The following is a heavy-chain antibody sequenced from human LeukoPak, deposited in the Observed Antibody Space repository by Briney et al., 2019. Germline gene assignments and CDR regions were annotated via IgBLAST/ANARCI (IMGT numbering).Heavy chain of an antibody. V-gene: IGHV3-23*01. CDR3: TKGRCSGAGCGSFDS. CDR1: GFIFPNYA. CDR2: ICGSVGCT. J-gene: IGHJ4*02. D-gene: IGHD2-15*01. Sequence: GGSLRLSCAASGFIFPNYAMNWVRQAPGKGLEWVSTICGSVGCTYHADSVKGRFSISRDNSKNTLYLQLSSLRVEDTAVYYCTKGRCSGAGCGSFDSWGQGTLVTVSS.